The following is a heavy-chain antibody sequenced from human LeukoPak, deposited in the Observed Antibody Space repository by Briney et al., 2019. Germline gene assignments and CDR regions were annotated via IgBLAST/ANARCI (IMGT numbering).Heavy chain of an antibody. CDR1: GFTFSDYY. CDR3: ARDLDYGVYADY. CDR2: ISGSGSTI. J-gene: IGHJ4*02. V-gene: IGHV3-11*01. D-gene: IGHD4-17*01. Sequence: GGSLRLSCAASGFTFSDYYMSWIRQAPGTGLEWVSYISGSGSTIYYAGSVKGRFTISRDNAKNSLYLQMNSLRAEDTAVYYCARDLDYGVYADYWGQGTLVTVSS.